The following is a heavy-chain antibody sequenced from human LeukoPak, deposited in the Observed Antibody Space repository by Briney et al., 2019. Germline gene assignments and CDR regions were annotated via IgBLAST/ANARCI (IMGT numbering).Heavy chain of an antibody. CDR2: IRYDGSNK. D-gene: IGHD3-10*01. CDR1: GFTFSSYG. CDR3: ARGLLWFGEIYYYMDV. Sequence: GGSLRLSCAASGFTFSSYGMHWVRQAPGKGLEWVAFIRYDGSNKYYADSAKGRFTISRDNSKNTLYLQMNSLRAEDTAVYYCARGLLWFGEIYYYMDVWGKGTTVTISS. V-gene: IGHV3-30*02. J-gene: IGHJ6*03.